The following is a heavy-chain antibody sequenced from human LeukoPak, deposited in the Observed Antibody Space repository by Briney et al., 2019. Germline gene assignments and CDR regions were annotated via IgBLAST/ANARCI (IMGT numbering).Heavy chain of an antibody. J-gene: IGHJ6*03. V-gene: IGHV1-18*01. CDR1: GYTFTNYG. Sequence: ASVKVSCKASGYTFTNYGVSWVRQAPGQGLEWMGWISAYNGNTNYAQKLQGRVTMTTDTSTSTAYMELRSLRSDDTAVYYCARVTAMAYYYYYMDVWGKGTTVTVSS. D-gene: IGHD5-18*01. CDR3: ARVTAMAYYYYYMDV. CDR2: ISAYNGNT.